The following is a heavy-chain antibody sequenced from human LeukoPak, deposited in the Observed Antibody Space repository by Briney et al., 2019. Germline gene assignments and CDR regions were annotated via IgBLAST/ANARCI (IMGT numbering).Heavy chain of an antibody. J-gene: IGHJ6*04. D-gene: IGHD3-10*02. V-gene: IGHV3-30*02. Sequence: GGSLRLSCAASGFTFSRYGMHWVRQAPGKGLEWLAFLRFDATNQYYAESVKGRFTISRDNSKNMLYLQMNSLRAEDTAVYYCAELGITMIGGVWGKGTTVTISS. CDR2: LRFDATNQ. CDR1: GFTFSRYG. CDR3: AELGITMIGGV.